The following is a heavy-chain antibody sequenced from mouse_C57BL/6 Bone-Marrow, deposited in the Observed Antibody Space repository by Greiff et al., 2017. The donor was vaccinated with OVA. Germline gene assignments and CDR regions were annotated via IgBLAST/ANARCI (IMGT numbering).Heavy chain of an antibody. D-gene: IGHD6-5*01. CDR3: ARGDPLSAY. J-gene: IGHJ3*01. Sequence: EVQLQESGPVLVKPGASVKMSCKASGYTFTDYYMNWVKQSHGKSLEWIGVINPYNGGTSYNQKFKGKATLTVDKSSSTAYMELNSLTSEDSAVYYCARGDPLSAYWGQGTLVTVSA. V-gene: IGHV1-19*01. CDR2: INPYNGGT. CDR1: GYTFTDYY.